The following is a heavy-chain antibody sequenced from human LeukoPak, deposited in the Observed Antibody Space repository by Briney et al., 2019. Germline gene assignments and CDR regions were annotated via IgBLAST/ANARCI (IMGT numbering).Heavy chain of an antibody. J-gene: IGHJ4*02. CDR2: INPSGGST. CDR1: GYTFTSYY. CDR3: ARRQGCSTACPPDS. Sequence: ASVKVSCTTSGYTFTSYYIHWVRQAPGQGLEWMGIINPSGGSTSYAQKFQGRVTMTRDTSTTTVYMELSSLRSEDTAVYYCARRQGCSTACPPDSWGQGTLVTVSS. D-gene: IGHD2-2*01. V-gene: IGHV1-46*01.